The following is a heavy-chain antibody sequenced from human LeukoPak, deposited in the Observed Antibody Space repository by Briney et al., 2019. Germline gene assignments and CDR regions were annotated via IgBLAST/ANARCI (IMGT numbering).Heavy chain of an antibody. D-gene: IGHD3-22*01. Sequence: PSETLSLTCTVSGASISSSYWSWIRQPPGKGLEWIAYISYSGGTNYNPSLKSRVTISVDTSKKRFSLKLSSVTAADTAMYYCARAPRVTMIIVTPGAFDMWGQGTMVTVSS. J-gene: IGHJ3*02. V-gene: IGHV4-59*01. CDR1: GASISSSY. CDR2: ISYSGGT. CDR3: ARAPRVTMIIVTPGAFDM.